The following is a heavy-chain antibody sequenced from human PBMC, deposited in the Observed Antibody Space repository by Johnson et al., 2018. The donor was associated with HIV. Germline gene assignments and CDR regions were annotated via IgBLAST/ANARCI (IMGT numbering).Heavy chain of an antibody. Sequence: VQLVESGGGVVQPGGSLRLSCAASGFTFSSYGMHWVRQAPGKGLVWVSRINSDGSSTSYAASVLGRFTISRANAQNPLYLQMNSLRAEDTTIYYCARALRWPNAFDIWGQGTLVTVSS. D-gene: IGHD4-23*01. CDR3: ARALRWPNAFDI. V-gene: IGHV3-74*02. J-gene: IGHJ3*02. CDR1: GFTFSSYG. CDR2: INSDGSST.